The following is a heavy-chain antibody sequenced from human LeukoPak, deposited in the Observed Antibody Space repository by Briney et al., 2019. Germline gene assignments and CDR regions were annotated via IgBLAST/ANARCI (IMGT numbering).Heavy chain of an antibody. Sequence: PSETLSLTCAVSGYSISSGYYWGWIRQPPGKGLEWTGSIYHSGSTYYNPSLKSRVTISVDTSKNQFSLKLSSVTAADTAVYYCARELRYYDYVWGSYRPPGYWGQGTLVTVSS. CDR1: GYSISSGYY. V-gene: IGHV4-38-2*02. J-gene: IGHJ4*02. D-gene: IGHD3-16*02. CDR2: IYHSGST. CDR3: ARELRYYDYVWGSYRPPGY.